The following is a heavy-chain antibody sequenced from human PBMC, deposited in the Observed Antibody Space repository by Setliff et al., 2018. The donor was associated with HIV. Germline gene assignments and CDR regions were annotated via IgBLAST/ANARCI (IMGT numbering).Heavy chain of an antibody. CDR2: INPNSGGT. D-gene: IGHD3-22*01. CDR1: GYTFTGYH. CDR3: ATGRDSSGYYFLADY. V-gene: IGHV1-2*02. J-gene: IGHJ4*02. Sequence: ASVKVSCKTSGYTFTGYHMHWVRQAPGQGLEWMGWINPNSGGTIYAQKFQDRVTMTRDTSSSTACMELSRLRSDDTAVYYCATGRDSSGYYFLADYWGRGTLVTVSS.